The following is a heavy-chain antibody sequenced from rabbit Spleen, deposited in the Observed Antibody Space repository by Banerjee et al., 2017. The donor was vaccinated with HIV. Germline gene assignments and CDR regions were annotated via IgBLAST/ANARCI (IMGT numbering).Heavy chain of an antibody. V-gene: IGHV1S7*01. J-gene: IGHJ4*01. CDR3: AREASSGWGVVSYYFNL. CDR1: GFTLSSYY. Sequence: HLKESGGGLVQPGGSLKLSCTASGFTLSSYYMNWVRQAPGKGLEWIGYIDPVFGITAYANWVNGRFSISRENAQNTVFLQMTSLTAADTATYFCAREASSGWGVVSYYFNLWGPGTLVTVS. CDR2: IDPVFGIT. D-gene: IGHD4-1*01.